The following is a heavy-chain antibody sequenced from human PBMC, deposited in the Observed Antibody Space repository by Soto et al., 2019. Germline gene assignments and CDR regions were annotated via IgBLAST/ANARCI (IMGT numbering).Heavy chain of an antibody. V-gene: IGHV4-59*01. CDR2: VYYTGGA. CDR1: GGSISGYY. Sequence: SETLSLTCTVSGGSISGYYWSWIRQPPGKGLEWIGNVYYTGGAKYNPSVKRRVSISVDTSKNQFSLNLSSVTAADTAVYYCTRDGDGRMTTNPYYYYGMDVWGPGITVTVSS. CDR3: TRDGDGRMTTNPYYYYGMDV. J-gene: IGHJ6*02. D-gene: IGHD2-21*02.